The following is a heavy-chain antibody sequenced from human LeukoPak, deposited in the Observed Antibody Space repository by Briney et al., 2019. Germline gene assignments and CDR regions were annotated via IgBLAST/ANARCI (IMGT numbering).Heavy chain of an antibody. Sequence: PGGSLRLSCAASGFTFSDYWMTWVRQAPGKGLEWVAHIKQDGSEKYYVDSIKGRSTISRDNSKNTLYLQMNSLRAEDTAVYYCARGYDFWSGYSFDYWGQGTLVTVSS. V-gene: IGHV3-7*03. CDR1: GFTFSDYW. D-gene: IGHD3-3*01. CDR3: ARGYDFWSGYSFDY. J-gene: IGHJ4*02. CDR2: IKQDGSEK.